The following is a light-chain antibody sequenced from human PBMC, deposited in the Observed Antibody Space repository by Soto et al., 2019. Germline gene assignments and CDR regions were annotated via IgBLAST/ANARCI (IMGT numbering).Light chain of an antibody. CDR1: SSDVGAYTF. Sequence: QSALTQPASVSGSPGQSITISCTGTSSDVGAYTFVSWYQQHPDKVPKLMIFDVSRRPSGVSDRFSGSKSSNTASLTISGLQPEDEDDYYCSSYTSSSTHVFGSGTKVTVL. CDR3: SSYTSSSTHV. J-gene: IGLJ1*01. V-gene: IGLV2-14*03. CDR2: DVS.